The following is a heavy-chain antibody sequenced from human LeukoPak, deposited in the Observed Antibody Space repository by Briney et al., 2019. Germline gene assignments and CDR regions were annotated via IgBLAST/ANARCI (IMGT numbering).Heavy chain of an antibody. V-gene: IGHV3-21*01. CDR1: GFTFSSYS. D-gene: IGHD6-19*01. J-gene: IGHJ3*02. Sequence: GGSLRLSCAASGFTFSSYSMNWVRQAPGKGLEWVSSISSSSSYIYYADSVKGRFTISRDNAKNSLYLQMNSLRAEDTAVYYCAREVISSARQTDAFDIWGQGTMVTVSS. CDR3: AREVISSARQTDAFDI. CDR2: ISSSSSYI.